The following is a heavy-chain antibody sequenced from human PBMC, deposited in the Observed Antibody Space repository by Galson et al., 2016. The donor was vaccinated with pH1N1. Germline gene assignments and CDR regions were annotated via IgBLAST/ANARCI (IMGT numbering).Heavy chain of an antibody. D-gene: IGHD5/OR15-5a*01. CDR2: ISSSSSSTI. J-gene: IGHJ4*02. Sequence: SLRLSCAASGFTFSSYSMNWVRQAPGKGLEWVSYISSSSSSTIYYADSVKGRFTISRDNAKNSLYLQMNSLRAEDTAVYYCARDRGAGMSSNYLGQGTLDTVSS. CDR1: GFTFSSYS. CDR3: ARDRGAGMSSNY. V-gene: IGHV3-48*01.